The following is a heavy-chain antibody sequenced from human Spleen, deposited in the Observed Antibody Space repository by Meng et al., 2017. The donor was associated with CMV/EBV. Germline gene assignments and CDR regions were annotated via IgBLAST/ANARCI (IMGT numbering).Heavy chain of an antibody. J-gene: IGHJ6*02. Sequence: ESLKISCAASGFTFDDFAMHWVRQTPGRGLEWVSFISGGGRGTYYTDSVKGRFTISRDNSKNTLYLQMNSLRAEDTAVYYCAKALEGFCSSTTCYSYYGMDVWGQGTTVTVSS. CDR2: ISGGGRGT. D-gene: IGHD2-2*01. CDR1: GFTFDDFA. V-gene: IGHV3-23*01. CDR3: AKALEGFCSSTTCYSYYGMDV.